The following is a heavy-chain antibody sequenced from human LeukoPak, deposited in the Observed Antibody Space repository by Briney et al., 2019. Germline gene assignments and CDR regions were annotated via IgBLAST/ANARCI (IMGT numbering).Heavy chain of an antibody. Sequence: GGSLRLSCAASGFTFSSYAMSWVRQAPGKGLEWVSGIGASGGSTYYADSVKGRFTISRDNSKNTLYLQMSSLRAEDTAVYYCAKSPKTGFLFDYWGKGTLVTVSS. D-gene: IGHD1-1*01. CDR1: GFTFSSYA. CDR2: IGASGGST. J-gene: IGHJ4*02. CDR3: AKSPKTGFLFDY. V-gene: IGHV3-23*01.